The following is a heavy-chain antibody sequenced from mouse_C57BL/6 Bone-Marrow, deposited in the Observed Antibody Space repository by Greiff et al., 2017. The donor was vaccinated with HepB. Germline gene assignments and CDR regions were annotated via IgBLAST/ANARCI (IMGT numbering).Heavy chain of an antibody. Sequence: VQLQQSGPELVKPGASVKISCKASGYTFTDYYMNWVKQSHGKSLEWIGDINPNNGGTSYNQKFKGKATLTVDKSSSTAYMELRSLTSEDSAVYYCASITTVVATDYAMDYWGQGTSVTVSS. CDR2: INPNNGGT. J-gene: IGHJ4*01. CDR3: ASITTVVATDYAMDY. CDR1: GYTFTDYY. V-gene: IGHV1-26*01. D-gene: IGHD1-1*01.